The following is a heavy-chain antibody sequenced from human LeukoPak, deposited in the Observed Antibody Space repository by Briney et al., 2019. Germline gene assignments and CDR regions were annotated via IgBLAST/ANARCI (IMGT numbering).Heavy chain of an antibody. D-gene: IGHD4-11*01. J-gene: IGHJ4*02. Sequence: GSSVKVSCKASGGTFSSYAISWVRQAPGQGLEWMGRIIPIFGTANYAQKFQGRVTITTDESTSTAYMELRSLRSDDTAVYYCARVRAGYSNYALFYWGQGTLVTVSS. CDR3: ARVRAGYSNYALFY. CDR1: GGTFSSYA. V-gene: IGHV1-69*05. CDR2: IIPIFGTA.